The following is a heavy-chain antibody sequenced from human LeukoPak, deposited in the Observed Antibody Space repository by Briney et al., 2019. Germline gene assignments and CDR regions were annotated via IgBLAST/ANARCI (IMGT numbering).Heavy chain of an antibody. D-gene: IGHD3-22*01. V-gene: IGHV4-59*08. CDR3: ARGYDSSGKAAKYYYYYGMDV. CDR1: GGSISSYY. J-gene: IGHJ6*02. Sequence: PSETLSLTCTVSGGSISSYYWSWIRQPPGKGLEWIGYIHYSGSTNYNPSLKSRVTISVDTSKNQFSLQLSSVTAADTAVYYCARGYDSSGKAAKYYYYYGMDVWGQGTTVTVSS. CDR2: IHYSGST.